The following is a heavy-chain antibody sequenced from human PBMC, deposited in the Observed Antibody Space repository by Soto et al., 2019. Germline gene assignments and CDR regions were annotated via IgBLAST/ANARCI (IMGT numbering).Heavy chain of an antibody. CDR3: ARRTPIVVVSDY. D-gene: IGHD3-22*01. J-gene: IGHJ4*02. CDR2: IYHSGST. CDR1: GGSISSSNW. V-gene: IGHV4-4*02. Sequence: QVQLQESGPGLVKPSGTLSLTCAVSGGSISSSNWWSWVRQPPGKGLEWIGEIYHSGSTSCNPSPKSRVTISVDKSQNQFSLKLSSVTAADTAVYYCARRTPIVVVSDYWGQGTLVTVSS.